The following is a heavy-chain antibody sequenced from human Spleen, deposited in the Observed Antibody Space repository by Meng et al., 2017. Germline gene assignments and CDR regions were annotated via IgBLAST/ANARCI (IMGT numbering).Heavy chain of an antibody. CDR2: IYSGGST. CDR3: ARAGYDSSGVFDY. CDR1: GFTVSSSY. Sequence: EVQLVESGGGLVQPGGSLRLSCAASGFTVSSSYMSWVRQAPGKGLEWVSVIYSGGSTFYADSVKGRFTISRDNSKNTLYLEMNSLRAEETAVYYCARAGYDSSGVFDYWGQGTLVTVSS. V-gene: IGHV3-66*01. D-gene: IGHD3-22*01. J-gene: IGHJ4*02.